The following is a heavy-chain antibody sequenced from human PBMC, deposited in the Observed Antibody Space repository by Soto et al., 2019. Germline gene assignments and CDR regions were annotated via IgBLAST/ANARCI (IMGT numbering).Heavy chain of an antibody. CDR1: GFIFSGSG. Sequence: QVQLVESGGGVVQPGRSLRLTCAASGFIFSGSGMHWVRQAPGKGLEWVALVSNDGIRKYYGDSVKGRFTISRDNAENTLYLQMNSRRAEDTAGYYCARWVGGSMYDNSGKYDSWGQGTLVTVSS. V-gene: IGHV3-30*03. D-gene: IGHD3-22*01. CDR2: VSNDGIRK. CDR3: ARWVGGSMYDNSGKYDS. J-gene: IGHJ5*01.